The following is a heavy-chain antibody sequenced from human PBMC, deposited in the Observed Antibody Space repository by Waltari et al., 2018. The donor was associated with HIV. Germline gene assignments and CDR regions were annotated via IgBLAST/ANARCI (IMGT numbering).Heavy chain of an antibody. Sequence: EVQLVESGGGLVQPGRSLRLSCAASGFTFDDYAMHWVRQAPGKGLGWVSGISWNSGSIGYADTVKGRFTISRDNAKNSLYLQMNSLRAEDTALYYCAKEKSGSYHDAFDIWGQGTMVTVSS. V-gene: IGHV3-9*01. CDR2: ISWNSGSI. D-gene: IGHD1-26*01. CDR1: GFTFDDYA. J-gene: IGHJ3*02. CDR3: AKEKSGSYHDAFDI.